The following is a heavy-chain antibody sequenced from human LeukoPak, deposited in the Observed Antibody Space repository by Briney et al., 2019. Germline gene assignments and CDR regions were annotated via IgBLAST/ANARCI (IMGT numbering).Heavy chain of an antibody. Sequence: TASETLSLTCAVYGGSFSGYYWSWIRQPPGKGLEWIGEINHSGSTNYNPSLKSRVTISVDTSKNQFSLKLSSVTAADTAVYYCARAYSSSRHNWFDPWGQGTLVTVSS. CDR3: ARAYSSSRHNWFDP. J-gene: IGHJ5*02. CDR2: INHSGST. CDR1: GGSFSGYY. D-gene: IGHD6-13*01. V-gene: IGHV4-34*01.